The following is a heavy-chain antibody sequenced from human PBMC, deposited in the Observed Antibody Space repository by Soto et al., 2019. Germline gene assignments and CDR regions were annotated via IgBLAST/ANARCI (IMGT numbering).Heavy chain of an antibody. CDR1: GGTFSSYA. J-gene: IGHJ4*02. D-gene: IGHD6-19*01. CDR2: IIPIFGTA. V-gene: IGHV1-69*13. Sequence: ASVKVSCKASGGTFSSYAISWVRQAPGQGLEWMGGIIPIFGTANYAQKFQGRVTITADESTSTAYMELSSLRSEDTAVYYCARESRAVAGQVYFDYWGQGTLVTVSS. CDR3: ARESRAVAGQVYFDY.